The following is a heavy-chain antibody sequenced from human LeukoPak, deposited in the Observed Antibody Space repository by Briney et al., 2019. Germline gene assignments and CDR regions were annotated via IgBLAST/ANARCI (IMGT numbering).Heavy chain of an antibody. V-gene: IGHV3-53*01. D-gene: IGHD3-9*01. Sequence: GRSLRLSCAASGFTFSSYAMHWVRQAPGKGLEWGSVIYSGGSTYYADSVKGRCTISRGNSKNTLYLQMNSLRAEDTAVYYCARGYTGYDYWGQGTLVTVSS. CDR3: ARGYTGYDY. CDR2: IYSGGST. J-gene: IGHJ4*02. CDR1: GFTFSSYA.